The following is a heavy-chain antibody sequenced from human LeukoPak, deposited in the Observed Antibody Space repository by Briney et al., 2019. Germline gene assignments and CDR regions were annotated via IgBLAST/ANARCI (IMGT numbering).Heavy chain of an antibody. CDR2: ISSSSSTI. D-gene: IGHD3-22*01. J-gene: IGHJ4*02. Sequence: EGSLRLSCAASGFTFSSYSMNWVRQAPGKGLEWVSYISSSSSTIYYADSVKGRFTISRDNAKNSLYLQMNSLRDEDTAVYYCARDRYYYDSSGYYFYFDYWGQGTLVTVSS. CDR1: GFTFSSYS. CDR3: ARDRYYYDSSGYYFYFDY. V-gene: IGHV3-48*02.